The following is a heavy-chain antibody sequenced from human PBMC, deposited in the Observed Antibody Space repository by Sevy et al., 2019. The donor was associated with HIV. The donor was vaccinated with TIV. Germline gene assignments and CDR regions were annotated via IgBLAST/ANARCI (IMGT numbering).Heavy chain of an antibody. CDR2: MGGGGSGDWA. Sequence: GGSLRLSCAASGFSFSTYAMIWVRQTPGKGLEWVSSMGGGGSGDWAHYADSVKGGFTISRDNSKSTLYLQKNSLSAEDEAVYYYSKYQQRAASIEYWGQGTLVTVSS. J-gene: IGHJ4*02. V-gene: IGHV3-23*01. D-gene: IGHD2-2*01. CDR3: SKYQQRAASIEY. CDR1: GFSFSTYA.